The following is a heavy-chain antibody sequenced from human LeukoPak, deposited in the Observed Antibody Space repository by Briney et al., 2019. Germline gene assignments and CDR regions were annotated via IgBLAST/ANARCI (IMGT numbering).Heavy chain of an antibody. V-gene: IGHV2-5*01. CDR1: GFSLSSSGVG. CDR3: AHRLSVATGDYMDV. Sequence: SGPTLVKLTQTLTLTCTFSGFSLSSSGVGVGWIRQPPGKALEWLALIYWNDDKRYSPSLKSRLIITKDTSKNQVVLTMTNMDPVDTATYYCAHRLSVATGDYMDVWGKGTTVTVSS. D-gene: IGHD1-14*01. CDR2: IYWNDDK. J-gene: IGHJ6*03.